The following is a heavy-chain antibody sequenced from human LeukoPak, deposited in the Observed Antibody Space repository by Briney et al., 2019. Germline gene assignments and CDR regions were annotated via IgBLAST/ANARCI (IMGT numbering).Heavy chain of an antibody. Sequence: GRSLRLSCAASGFTFISYAMHWVRQAPGRGLEWGALISYDGTNKYYADSVKGRFTISRDDSKSTLYLQMNSLRAEDTAVYYCARSFGGSYAYFDYWGQGKLVTVSS. D-gene: IGHD1-26*01. V-gene: IGHV3-30-3*01. CDR1: GFTFISYA. J-gene: IGHJ4*02. CDR3: ARSFGGSYAYFDY. CDR2: ISYDGTNK.